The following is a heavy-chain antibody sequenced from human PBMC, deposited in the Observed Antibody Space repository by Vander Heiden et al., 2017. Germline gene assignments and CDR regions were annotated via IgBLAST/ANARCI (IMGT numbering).Heavy chain of an antibody. CDR2: ISISSSYI. V-gene: IGHV3-21*01. J-gene: IGHJ4*02. CDR1: GFTFTSYC. Sequence: EVQLVESGGGLVKPGGSLRLCCAASGFTFTSYCMNWVRQAPGKGPEWVSYISISSSYIYYTDSVKGRFHISRDNAKNSLFLEMNSLRAEDTAVYYCATSPGYSTRWFDYWGQGTLVTVSS. CDR3: ATSPGYSTRWFDY. D-gene: IGHD6-13*01.